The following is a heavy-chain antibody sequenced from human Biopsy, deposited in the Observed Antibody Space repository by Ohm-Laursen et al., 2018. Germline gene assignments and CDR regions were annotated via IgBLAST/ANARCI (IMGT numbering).Heavy chain of an antibody. J-gene: IGHJ4*02. CDR1: GFTFSDFY. Sequence: SLRLSCAASGFTFSDFYMSWIRRAPGKGLEWISYISAAGPAMFYADSVRGRFTIPRDNANNLLYLQMDSLRAEDTAVYYCARRRPIDYWGQGILVTVSS. V-gene: IGHV3-11*01. CDR3: ARRRPIDY. CDR2: ISAAGPAM.